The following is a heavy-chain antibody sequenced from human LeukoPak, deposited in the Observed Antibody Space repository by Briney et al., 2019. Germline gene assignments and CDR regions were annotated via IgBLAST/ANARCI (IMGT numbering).Heavy chain of an antibody. CDR1: GYTFTGYY. D-gene: IGHD3-22*01. CDR2: INPNSGGT. CDR3: ARGSDYYESSGYGAFDT. V-gene: IGHV1-2*02. Sequence: ASVKVSCKASGYTFTGYYMHWVRQAPGQGLEWMGWINPNSGGTNYAQKLQGRVTMTSDTAKSTAYMELRTLRSDDTAVYYCARGSDYYESSGYGAFDTWGQGTMVSVSS. J-gene: IGHJ3*02.